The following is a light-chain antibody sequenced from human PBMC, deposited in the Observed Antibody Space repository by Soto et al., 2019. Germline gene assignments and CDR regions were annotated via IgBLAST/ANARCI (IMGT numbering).Light chain of an antibody. Sequence: EIVLTQSAATLSLSAGERATLSWRASQSVSSYLAWYQQKPGQAPRLLIYDASNRATGIPARFSGSGSGTDFTPTISSLEPEDFAVYYCQQRSNWPPITFGQGTRLEIK. CDR2: DAS. J-gene: IGKJ5*01. CDR1: QSVSSY. CDR3: QQRSNWPPIT. V-gene: IGKV3-11*01.